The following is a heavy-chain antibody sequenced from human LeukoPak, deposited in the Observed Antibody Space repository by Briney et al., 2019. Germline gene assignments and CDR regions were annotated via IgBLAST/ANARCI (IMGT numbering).Heavy chain of an antibody. CDR1: GGSISSYY. V-gene: IGHV4-59*12. J-gene: IGHJ3*02. CDR3: ARYSSGYAPGAFDI. D-gene: IGHD3-22*01. CDR2: IYYSGST. Sequence: SETLSLTCTVSGGSISSYYWSWIRQPPGKGLEWIGYIYYSGSTNYNPSLKSRVTISVDTSKNQSSLKLSSVTAADTAVYYCARYSSGYAPGAFDIWGQGTMVTVSS.